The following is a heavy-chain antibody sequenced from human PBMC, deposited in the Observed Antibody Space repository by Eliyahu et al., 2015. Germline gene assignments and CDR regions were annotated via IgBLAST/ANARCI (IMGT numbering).Heavy chain of an antibody. J-gene: IGHJ4*02. CDR3: ARGGGEYCSSTSCSSSLFDY. CDR2: INHSGST. V-gene: IGHV4-34*01. D-gene: IGHD2-2*01. Sequence: QVQLQQWGAGLLKPSETLSLTCAVYGXSFXGXXXXWIRQPPGKGLEWIGEINHSGSTNYNPSLKSRVTISVDTSKNQFSLKLSSVTAADTAVYYCARGGGEYCSSTSCSSSLFDYWGQGTLVTVSS. CDR1: GXSFXGXX.